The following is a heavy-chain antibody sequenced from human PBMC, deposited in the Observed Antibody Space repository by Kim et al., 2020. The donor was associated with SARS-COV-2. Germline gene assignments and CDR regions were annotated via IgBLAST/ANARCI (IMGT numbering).Heavy chain of an antibody. J-gene: IGHJ5*01. CDR2: IRDDAGST. CDR3: ARDSGLRTGGYPGFDY. Sequence: GGSLRLSCAASGFTLGSYAMGWVRQAPGKGLEWVSLIRDDAGSTYYADSVTGRFSLSRDTSENTLHLHMSNLRAEDTALYYCARDSGLRTGGYPGFDYWG. V-gene: IGHV3-23*01. D-gene: IGHD2-8*02. CDR1: GFTLGSYA.